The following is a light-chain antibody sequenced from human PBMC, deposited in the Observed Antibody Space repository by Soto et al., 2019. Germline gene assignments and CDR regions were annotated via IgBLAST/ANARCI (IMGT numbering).Light chain of an antibody. J-gene: IGLJ2*01. CDR3: ASWDDNLNGPV. Sequence: QSALTQPPSASGSPGQSVTISCTGTSSDIGAYDYVSWYQQHPGKVPKLMIYEVSKRPSGVPDRFSASKSGNTASLTVSGLQAEDEADYYCASWDDNLNGPVFGRGTKLTVL. V-gene: IGLV2-8*01. CDR1: SSDIGAYDY. CDR2: EVS.